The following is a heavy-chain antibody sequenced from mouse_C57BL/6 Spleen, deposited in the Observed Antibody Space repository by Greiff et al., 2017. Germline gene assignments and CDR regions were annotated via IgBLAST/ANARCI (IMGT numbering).Heavy chain of an antibody. J-gene: IGHJ2*01. V-gene: IGHV1-82*01. CDR3: ARGTVGD. D-gene: IGHD1-1*01. Sequence: QVQLQQSGPELVKPGASVKISCKASGYAFSSSWMNWVKQRPGKGLEWIGRIYPGDGDTNYNGKFKGKATLTADKSSSTAYMQLSSLTSEDSAVYFGARGTVGDWGKGTTLTVAS. CDR2: IYPGDGDT. CDR1: GYAFSSSW.